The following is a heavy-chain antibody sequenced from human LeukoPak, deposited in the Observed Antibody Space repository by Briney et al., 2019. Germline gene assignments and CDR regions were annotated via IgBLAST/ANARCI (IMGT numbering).Heavy chain of an antibody. CDR3: ARDSMVVVSIHDAFEI. D-gene: IGHD3-22*01. J-gene: IGHJ3*02. CDR2: ISAHNGKT. V-gene: IGHV1-18*01. Sequence: ASVTVSCTASGYTFTSYDINWVRQAPGQGLEWLGWISAHNGKTDFSPRFHGRLILTTDTSTSTSYMELSSLRPDDTAVYFCARDSMVVVSIHDAFEIWGQGTRVTVSS. CDR1: GYTFTSYD.